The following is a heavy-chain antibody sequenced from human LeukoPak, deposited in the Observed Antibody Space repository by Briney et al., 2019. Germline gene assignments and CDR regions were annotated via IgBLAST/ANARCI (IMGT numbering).Heavy chain of an antibody. V-gene: IGHV3-21*04. CDR3: AKSTVVVLAVWYFDL. CDR1: GFTFTSYS. J-gene: IGHJ2*01. CDR2: ISSSSSYI. D-gene: IGHD2-15*01. Sequence: GGSLRLSCAASGFTFTSYSMNWVRQAPGKGLEWVSSISSSSSYIYYADSVKGRFTISRDNAKNSLYLQMSSLRAEDTAVYYCAKSTVVVLAVWYFDLWGRGTLVSVSS.